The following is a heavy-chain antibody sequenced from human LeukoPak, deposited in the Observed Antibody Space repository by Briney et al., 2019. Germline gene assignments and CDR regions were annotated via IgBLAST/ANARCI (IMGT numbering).Heavy chain of an antibody. Sequence: ASVKVSCKASGYTFTNYGISWVRQAPGQGLEWMGWISGYNGNTKYAQKLQGRVTMTTDTSTSTAYMELSRLRSDDTAVYYCAIIASGTQRAWFDYWGQGTLVTVSS. CDR1: GYTFTNYG. CDR3: AIIASGTQRAWFDY. CDR2: ISGYNGNT. D-gene: IGHD1-26*01. J-gene: IGHJ4*02. V-gene: IGHV1-18*01.